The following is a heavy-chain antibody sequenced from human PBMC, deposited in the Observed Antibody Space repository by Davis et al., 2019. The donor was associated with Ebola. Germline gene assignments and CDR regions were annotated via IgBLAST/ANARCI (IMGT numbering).Heavy chain of an antibody. CDR2: IRYDGSNK. V-gene: IGHV3-30*02. CDR3: MSAAILGGHFNY. J-gene: IGHJ4*02. D-gene: IGHD2-2*02. Sequence: GESLKISCVASGFTFSSYGMHWVRQAPGKGLEWVAFIRYDGSNKYYADSVKGRFTISRDNSKNTLYLQMNSLRAEDTAVYYCMSAAILGGHFNYWGQGTLVTVSS. CDR1: GFTFSSYG.